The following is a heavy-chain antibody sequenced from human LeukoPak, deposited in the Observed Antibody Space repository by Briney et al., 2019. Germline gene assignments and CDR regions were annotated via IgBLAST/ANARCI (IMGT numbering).Heavy chain of an antibody. CDR3: ARSPDYYYYGTDV. CDR1: GFTFSSYA. J-gene: IGHJ6*02. CDR2: ISYDGSNK. V-gene: IGHV3-30-3*01. Sequence: GGSLRLSCAASGFTFSSYAMHWVRQAPGKGLEWVAVISYDGSNKYYADSVKGRFTISRDNSKNTLYLQMNSLRAEDTAVYYCARSPDYYYYGTDVWGQGTTVTVSS.